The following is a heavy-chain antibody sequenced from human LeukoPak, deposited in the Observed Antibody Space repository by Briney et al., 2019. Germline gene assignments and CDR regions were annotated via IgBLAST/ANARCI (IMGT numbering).Heavy chain of an antibody. Sequence: ASVKVSCKASGYTFTGYYMHWVRQAPGQGLEWMGWISAYNGNTNYAQKLQGRVTMTTDTSTSTAYMELRSLRSDDTAVYYCARAGKYNWFDPWGQGTLVTVSS. J-gene: IGHJ5*02. CDR1: GYTFTGYY. CDR2: ISAYNGNT. CDR3: ARAGKYNWFDP. V-gene: IGHV1-18*04. D-gene: IGHD1-26*01.